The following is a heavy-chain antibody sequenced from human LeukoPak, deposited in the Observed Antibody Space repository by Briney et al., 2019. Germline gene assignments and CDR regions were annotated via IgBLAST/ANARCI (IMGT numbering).Heavy chain of an antibody. V-gene: IGHV3-48*01. J-gene: IGHJ3*02. Sequence: GGSLRLSCAAYGFTFSSYSMNWVRQAPGKGLEWVSYISSSSSNIYYADSVKGRFTISRDNAKNSLYLQMNSLRAEDTAVYYCARESVKLEGYGAFDIWGQGTMVTVSS. D-gene: IGHD5-24*01. CDR1: GFTFSSYS. CDR3: ARESVKLEGYGAFDI. CDR2: ISSSSSNI.